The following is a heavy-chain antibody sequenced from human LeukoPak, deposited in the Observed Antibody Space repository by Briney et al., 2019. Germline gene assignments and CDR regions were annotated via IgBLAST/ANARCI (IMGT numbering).Heavy chain of an antibody. Sequence: ASVKVSCKASGYTFTSYAMHWVRQAPGQRLEWMGWIDAGNGNTKYSQKFQGRVTITRDTSASTAYMELSSLRSEDTAVYYCAREASGYENDYWGQGTLVTVSS. CDR2: IDAGNGNT. V-gene: IGHV1-3*01. CDR1: GYTFTSYA. J-gene: IGHJ4*02. D-gene: IGHD5-12*01. CDR3: AREASGYENDY.